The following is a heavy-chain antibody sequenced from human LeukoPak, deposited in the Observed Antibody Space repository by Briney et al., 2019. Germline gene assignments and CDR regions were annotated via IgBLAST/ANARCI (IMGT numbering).Heavy chain of an antibody. CDR3: ARGPIAAAASYYFDY. Sequence: ASVKVSCKASGYTFTSYGISWVRQAPGQGLEWMGWISAYNGNTNYAQKLQGRVTMTTDTSTSTAYMELRSLRSDDTVVYYCARGPIAAAASYYFDYWGQGTLVTVSS. CDR1: GYTFTSYG. CDR2: ISAYNGNT. V-gene: IGHV1-18*01. D-gene: IGHD6-13*01. J-gene: IGHJ4*02.